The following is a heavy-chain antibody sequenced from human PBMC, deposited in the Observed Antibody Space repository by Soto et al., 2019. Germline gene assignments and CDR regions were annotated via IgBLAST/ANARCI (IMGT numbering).Heavy chain of an antibody. Sequence: GGSLRLSCAASGFTFSSYAMSWVRQAPGKGLEWVSAISSTGSSTYYANSVKGRFTISRDNSKNTLYLQMGSLRAEDMAVYYCARDVLYYYYYYMDVWGKGTTVTVSS. D-gene: IGHD3-10*02. V-gene: IGHV3-64*01. J-gene: IGHJ6*03. CDR2: ISSTGSST. CDR1: GFTFSSYA. CDR3: ARDVLYYYYYYMDV.